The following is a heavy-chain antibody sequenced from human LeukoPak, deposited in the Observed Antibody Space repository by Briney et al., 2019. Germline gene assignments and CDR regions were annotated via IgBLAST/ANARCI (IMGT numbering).Heavy chain of an antibody. D-gene: IGHD5-12*01. V-gene: IGHV3-23*01. CDR2: ISGSGGST. CDR1: GFTFSSYA. CDR3: ARGGRGYEVDY. J-gene: IGHJ4*02. Sequence: GGSLRLSCAASGFTFSSYAMSWVRQTPGKGLEWVSAISGSGGSTYYADSVKGRFTISRDNAKNSLYLQMNSLRAEDTAVYYCARGGRGYEVDYWGQGTLVTVSS.